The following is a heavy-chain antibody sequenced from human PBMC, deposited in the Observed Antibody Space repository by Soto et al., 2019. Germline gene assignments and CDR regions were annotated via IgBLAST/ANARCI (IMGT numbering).Heavy chain of an antibody. J-gene: IGHJ4*02. CDR3: AREGRGKKAGYNGLVSLGY. V-gene: IGHV1-69*06. CDR1: GSRFSNYV. Sequence: GASVKVSCKVSGSRFSNYVISWVLQAPGHGLEWLGRIIPIFNSTKYAQNFQGRVTITADKSTSTASLELSSLRSDDTAVYYCAREGRGKKAGYNGLVSLGYWGQGTLVTVS. D-gene: IGHD2-2*02. CDR2: IIPIFNST.